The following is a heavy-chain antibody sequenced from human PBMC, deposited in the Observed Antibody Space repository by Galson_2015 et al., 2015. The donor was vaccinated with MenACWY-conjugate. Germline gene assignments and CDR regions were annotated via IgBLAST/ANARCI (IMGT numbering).Heavy chain of an antibody. J-gene: IGHJ3*01. V-gene: IGHV3-7*01. CDR2: IKQDGSGK. D-gene: IGHD6-19*01. CDR3: ARAKEQWLSKTFDL. CDR1: GFTFSNSW. Sequence: SLRLSCATSGFTFSNSWMGWVRHAPGKGLEWVANIKQDGSGKYYVDSVKGRFIISRDNAKNSLFLQMDSLRAEDTALYYCARAKEQWLSKTFDLWGQGTMVTVSS.